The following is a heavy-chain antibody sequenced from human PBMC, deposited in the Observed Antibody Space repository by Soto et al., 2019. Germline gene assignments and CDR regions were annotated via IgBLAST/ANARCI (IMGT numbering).Heavy chain of an antibody. CDR3: ARTLPGPGIAAAGTGKNWFDP. Sequence: SQTLSLTCAISGDSVSSNSAAWNWIRQSPSRGLEWLGRTYYRSKWYNDYAVSVKSRITINPDTSKNQFSLQLNSVTPEDTAVYYCARTLPGPGIAAAGTGKNWFDPWGQGTLVTVSS. V-gene: IGHV6-1*01. D-gene: IGHD6-13*01. J-gene: IGHJ5*02. CDR1: GDSVSSNSAA. CDR2: TYYRSKWYN.